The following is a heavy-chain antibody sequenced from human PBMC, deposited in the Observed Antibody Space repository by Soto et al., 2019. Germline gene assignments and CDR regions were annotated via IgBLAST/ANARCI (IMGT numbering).Heavy chain of an antibody. V-gene: IGHV3-23*03. CDR1: GFTFSSYA. CDR2: IYAGTIT. Sequence: LRLSCAASGFTFSSYAMSWVRQAAGKGLEWVSVIYAGTITYYADSVKGRFTIYRDNSKNTLNLDMNSLRVEDTAVYYCARIPYDNSGTIFDYWGQGTLVTVSS. CDR3: ARIPYDNSGTIFDY. D-gene: IGHD3-22*01. J-gene: IGHJ4*02.